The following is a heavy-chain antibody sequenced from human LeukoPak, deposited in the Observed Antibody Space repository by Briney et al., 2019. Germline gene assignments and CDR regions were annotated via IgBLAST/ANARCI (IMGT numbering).Heavy chain of an antibody. V-gene: IGHV3-15*01. D-gene: IGHD3-16*02. CDR1: GFTFSNAW. CDR2: IKSKTDGGTT. Sequence: PGGSLRLFCAASGFTFSNAWMSWVRQAPGKGLEWVGRIKSKTDGGTTDYAAPVKGRFTISRDESKNTLYLQMNSLKTEDTAVYYCTTRLTVTFGGVIVFDYWGQGTLVTVSS. J-gene: IGHJ4*02. CDR3: TTRLTVTFGGVIVFDY.